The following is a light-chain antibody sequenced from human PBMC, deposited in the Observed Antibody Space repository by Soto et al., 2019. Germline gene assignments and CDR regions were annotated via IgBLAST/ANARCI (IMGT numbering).Light chain of an antibody. V-gene: IGKV3-15*01. J-gene: IGKJ1*01. CDR1: QSVGSN. Sequence: EILMTQSPATLSVSPGERTTLACRASQSVGSNLAWYQQTPGQAPRLLIYAASTRASGVPARFSGSGSGTEFTLTISSLQSEDFAVYCCQQYNNWLRTFGHGTKVDIK. CDR3: QQYNNWLRT. CDR2: AAS.